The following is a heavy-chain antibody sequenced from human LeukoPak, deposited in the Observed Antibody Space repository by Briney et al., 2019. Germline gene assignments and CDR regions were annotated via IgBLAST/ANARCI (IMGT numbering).Heavy chain of an antibody. V-gene: IGHV4-59*01. J-gene: IGHJ5*02. D-gene: IGHD1-26*01. CDR3: AKIEVGRFDP. Sequence: PSETLSLTCTVSGDSISSYYWSWIRQTPGTGLEWIGDIYDRGSTTYNPSLKSRVSISVDTSRNQFSLNLRSVTAADTAVYYCAKIEVGRFDPWGQGTLVTVSS. CDR2: IYDRGST. CDR1: GDSISSYY.